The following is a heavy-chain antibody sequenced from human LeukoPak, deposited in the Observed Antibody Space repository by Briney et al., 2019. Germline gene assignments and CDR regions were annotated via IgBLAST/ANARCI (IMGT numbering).Heavy chain of an antibody. CDR3: ARGRDSSGYGPFDY. CDR2: IYYSGST. Sequence: SETLSLTCTVSGGSISSSSYYWGWIRQPPGKGLEWIGSIYYSGSTYYNPSLKSRVTISVDTSKNQFSLKLSSVTAADTAVYYCARGRDSSGYGPFDYWGQGTLVTVSS. D-gene: IGHD3-22*01. J-gene: IGHJ4*02. CDR1: GGSISSSSYY. V-gene: IGHV4-39*01.